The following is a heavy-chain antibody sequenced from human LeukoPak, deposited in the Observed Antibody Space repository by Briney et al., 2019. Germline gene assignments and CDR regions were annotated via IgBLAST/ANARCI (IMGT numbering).Heavy chain of an antibody. Sequence: SETLSLTCTVSGGSISGYYWSWIRQPPGKGLEWIGYIYYSGSTNYNPSLKSRVTISVDTSKNQFSLKLSSVTAADTAVYYCARDGKDGYILDAFDIWGQGTMVTVSS. D-gene: IGHD5-24*01. J-gene: IGHJ3*02. V-gene: IGHV4-59*01. CDR2: IYYSGST. CDR1: GGSISGYY. CDR3: ARDGKDGYILDAFDI.